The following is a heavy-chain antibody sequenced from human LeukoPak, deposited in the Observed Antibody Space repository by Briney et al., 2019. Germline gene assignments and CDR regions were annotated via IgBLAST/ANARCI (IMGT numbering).Heavy chain of an antibody. J-gene: IGHJ6*03. V-gene: IGHV3-20*04. CDR3: ARVDGYCSGGSCYGNYYYYYMDV. CDR1: GFTFDDYG. CDR2: INWNGGST. D-gene: IGHD2-15*01. Sequence: PGGSLRLSCAASGFTFDDYGMSWVRQAPGKGLEWVSGINWNGGSTGYADSVKGRFTISRDNAKDSLYLQMNSLRAEDTALCYCARVDGYCSGGSCYGNYYYYYMDVWGKGTTVTVSS.